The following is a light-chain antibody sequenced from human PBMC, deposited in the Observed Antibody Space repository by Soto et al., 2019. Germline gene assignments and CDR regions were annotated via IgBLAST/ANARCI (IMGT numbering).Light chain of an antibody. CDR1: QSVSRD. V-gene: IGKV3-15*01. CDR2: FAS. CDR3: QQYNNWPLT. Sequence: IMMTQSPATLSLSPGERATLSCRASQSVSRDLAWYQQKPGQPPTVLIYFASTRATSVPDRFSGSGSGTEFTLTIRSLQSEDFAVYYCQQYNNWPLTFGGGTKVEIK. J-gene: IGKJ4*01.